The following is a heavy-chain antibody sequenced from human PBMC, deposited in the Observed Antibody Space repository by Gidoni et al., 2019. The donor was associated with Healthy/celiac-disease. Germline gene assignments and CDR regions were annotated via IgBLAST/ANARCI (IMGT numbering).Heavy chain of an antibody. D-gene: IGHD3-22*01. V-gene: IGHV3-11*01. J-gene: IGHJ3*02. CDR1: VFTFSHYS. CDR3: ARGDYYDSSGQGRRGDAFDI. CDR2: ISSSGSTI. Sequence: QVQLVEAGGGLVKPGGSLRLSCPASVFTFSHYSLSWIRQAPGKGLEWVSYISSSGSTIYYADSVKGRFTISRDNAKNSLYLQMNSLRAEDTAVYYCARGDYYDSSGQGRRGDAFDIWGQGTMVTVSS.